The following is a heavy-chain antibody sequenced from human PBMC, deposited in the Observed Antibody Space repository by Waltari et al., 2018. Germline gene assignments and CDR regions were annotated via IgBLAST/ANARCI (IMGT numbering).Heavy chain of an antibody. D-gene: IGHD3-10*01. CDR2: IYYSGST. V-gene: IGHV4-31*03. CDR3: ARDRRGFRYYYYYYMDV. J-gene: IGHJ6*03. CDR1: GGSISSGGSS. Sequence: QVQLQESGPGLVKPSQTLSLTCTVSGGSISSGGSSWSWIRQHPGKGLEWIGYIYYSGSTYYNPSLKSRVTISVDTSKNQFSLKLSSVTAADTAVYYCARDRRGFRYYYYYYMDVWGKGTTVTVSS.